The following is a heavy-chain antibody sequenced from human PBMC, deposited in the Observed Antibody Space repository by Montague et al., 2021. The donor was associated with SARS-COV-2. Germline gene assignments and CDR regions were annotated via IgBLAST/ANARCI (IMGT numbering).Heavy chain of an antibody. V-gene: IGHV2-5*02. Sequence: PALVKPTQTLTLTCTFSGFSLSTSEVGVGWIRQPPGKAREWLAXXXWXXXKPXSPSLKSRLTITKDTSKNPVVLTMTNMDPVDTATYYCAHSYGDYLFDYWGQGTLVTVSS. CDR1: GFSLSTSEVG. D-gene: IGHD4-17*01. J-gene: IGHJ4*02. CDR3: AHSYGDYLFDY. CDR2: XXWXXXK.